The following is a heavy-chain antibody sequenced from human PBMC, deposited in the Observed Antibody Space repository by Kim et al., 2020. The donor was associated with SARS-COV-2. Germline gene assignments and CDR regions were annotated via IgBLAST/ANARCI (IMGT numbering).Heavy chain of an antibody. D-gene: IGHD6-19*01. CDR3: ARRGLQVAGHRGVWFDP. J-gene: IGHJ5*02. V-gene: IGHV5-51*01. CDR2: IYPGDSDT. CDR1: GYSFTSYW. Sequence: GESLKISCKGSGYSFTSYWIGWVRQMPGKGLEWMGIIYPGDSDTRYSPSFQGQVTISADKSISTAYLQWSSLKASDTAMYYCARRGLQVAGHRGVWFDPWGQGTLVTVSS.